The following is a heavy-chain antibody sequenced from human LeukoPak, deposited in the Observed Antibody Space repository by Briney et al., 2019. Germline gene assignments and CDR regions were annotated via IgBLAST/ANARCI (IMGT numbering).Heavy chain of an antibody. Sequence: ASVKVSCKASGYTFTGYYMHWVRQAPGQGLEWMGWINPNSGNTGYAQKFQGRVTITRNTSISTAYMELSSLRSEDTAVYYCARGPLYNWNYYYYYMDVWGKGTTVTVSS. CDR2: INPNSGNT. J-gene: IGHJ6*03. CDR3: ARGPLYNWNYYYYYMDV. D-gene: IGHD1-20*01. CDR1: GYTFTGYY. V-gene: IGHV1-8*03.